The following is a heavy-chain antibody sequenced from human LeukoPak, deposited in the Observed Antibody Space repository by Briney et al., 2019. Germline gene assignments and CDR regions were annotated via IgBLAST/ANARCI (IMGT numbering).Heavy chain of an antibody. D-gene: IGHD6-6*01. CDR2: KKQDGSEE. Sequence: PGGSLRLSCAASGFTFSSYWMSGVRQAPGKGREGVANKKQDGSEEVYVDSVKGRFTISRDNAKNSLFLQMNTLRAEDTAVYYCARDPYSSTWSYGMDVWGQGTTVTVSS. J-gene: IGHJ6*02. V-gene: IGHV3-7*05. CDR3: ARDPYSSTWSYGMDV. CDR1: GFTFSSYW.